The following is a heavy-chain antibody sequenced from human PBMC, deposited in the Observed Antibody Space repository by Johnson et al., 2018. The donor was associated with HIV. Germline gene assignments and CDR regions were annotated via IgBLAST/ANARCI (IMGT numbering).Heavy chain of an antibody. D-gene: IGHD5-24*01. J-gene: IGHJ3*02. CDR1: GFTFSNYG. CDR2: ISYDGSNK. V-gene: IGHV3-30*19. Sequence: QVQLVESGGGLVKPGGSLRLSCAASGFTFSNYGMHWVRQAPGKGLEWVAVISYDGSNKYYADSVKGRFTISRDNSKNTLYLQMSSLRVEDTAVYYCAKDWDRWLQPPGDAFDIWGQGTMVTVSS. CDR3: AKDWDRWLQPPGDAFDI.